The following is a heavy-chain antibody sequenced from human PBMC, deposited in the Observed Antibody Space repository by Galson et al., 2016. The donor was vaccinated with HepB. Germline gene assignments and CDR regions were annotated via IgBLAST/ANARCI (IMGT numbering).Heavy chain of an antibody. CDR1: RFTLTTYA. Sequence: SLRLSCATSRFTLTTYAIHWVRQAPGKGLEWLAVVWFDGINKFYADSVKGRFTIPRDDSKNTVYLQMNSLRVEDTAVYYCARSPPPATPTAGSLDIWGQGTVLTVSS. J-gene: IGHJ3*02. CDR3: ARSPPPATPTAGSLDI. V-gene: IGHV3-33*01. CDR2: VWFDGINK.